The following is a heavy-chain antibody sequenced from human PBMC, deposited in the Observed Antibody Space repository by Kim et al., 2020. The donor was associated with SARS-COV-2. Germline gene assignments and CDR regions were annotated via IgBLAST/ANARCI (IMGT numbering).Heavy chain of an antibody. CDR1: GYTFTTYA. V-gene: IGHV1-3*01. Sequence: ASVKVSCKASGYTFTTYAMHWVRQAPGQRLEWMGWINAGNGNTKYSQKFQDRVSSTRDTSASTAYMELGSRRSEDTAVYYCARWSYYGLGSILAVHYWG. CDR3: ARWSYYGLGSILAVHY. CDR2: INAGNGNT. J-gene: IGHJ4*01. D-gene: IGHD3-10*01.